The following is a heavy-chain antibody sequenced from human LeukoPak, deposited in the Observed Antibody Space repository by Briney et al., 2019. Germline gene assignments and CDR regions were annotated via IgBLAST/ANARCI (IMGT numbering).Heavy chain of an antibody. J-gene: IGHJ4*02. CDR1: GFTFSSYA. V-gene: IGHV3-23*01. CDR2: ISGSGGST. Sequence: GGSLRLSCAASGFTFSSYAMSWVRQAPGKGLEWVSAISGSGGSTYYADSVKGRFTISRDNSKNTPYLQMNSLRAEDAAVYYCARVIAVAGNDYWGQGTLVTVSS. CDR3: ARVIAVAGNDY. D-gene: IGHD6-19*01.